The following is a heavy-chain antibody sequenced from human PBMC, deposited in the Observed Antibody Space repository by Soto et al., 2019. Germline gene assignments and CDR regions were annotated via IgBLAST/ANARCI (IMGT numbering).Heavy chain of an antibody. Sequence: VQLQQWGAGLLKPSETLSLTCVVYGGSFSGYYWSWIRQSPGQGLEWIWGINHRGSTNYNPSLESLVTISVDTSKNQFSLKLPAVTAADTAMYYCARDGFCTCTTFRVGNWFDPWGQGTLVTVSS. CDR3: ARDGFCTCTTFRVGNWFDP. J-gene: IGHJ5*02. V-gene: IGHV4-34*01. D-gene: IGHD2-2*01. CDR1: GGSFSGYY. CDR2: INHRGST.